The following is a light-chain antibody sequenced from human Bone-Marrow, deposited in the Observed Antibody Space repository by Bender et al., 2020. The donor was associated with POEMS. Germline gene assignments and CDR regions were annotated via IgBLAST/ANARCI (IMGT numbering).Light chain of an antibody. V-gene: IGLV2-8*01. Sequence: QSALTQPASVSGSPGQWITISCTGTSSDVGVYEHVSWYQQQPGKAPTLLIYEVGQRPPGVRVRFSGSKTGNTASLPVPGPEAEAEADYFCTSYAGSTAVVFGGGTKLTVL. J-gene: IGLJ3*02. CDR1: SSDVGVYEH. CDR3: TSYAGSTAVV. CDR2: EVG.